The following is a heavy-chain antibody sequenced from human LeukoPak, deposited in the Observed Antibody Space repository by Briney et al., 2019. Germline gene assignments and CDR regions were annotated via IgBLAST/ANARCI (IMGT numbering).Heavy chain of an antibody. J-gene: IGHJ3*02. CDR2: ISSSGSTI. CDR3: ASPYYDFWSGFPMI. D-gene: IGHD3-3*01. CDR1: GFTFSSYE. Sequence: GGSLRLSCTASGFTFSSYEMNWVREAPGKGLEWVSYISSSGSTIYYADSVEGLFSISREHAKNSLYLQMNSLRGEDKAVYCCASPYYDFWSGFPMIWGQGTMVTVSS. V-gene: IGHV3-48*03.